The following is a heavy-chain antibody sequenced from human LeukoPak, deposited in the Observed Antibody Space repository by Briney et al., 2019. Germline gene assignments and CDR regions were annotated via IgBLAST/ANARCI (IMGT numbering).Heavy chain of an antibody. CDR2: IYHLGAT. V-gene: IGHV4-59*12. D-gene: IGHD2-15*01. CDR1: GGSISSYY. Sequence: KPSETLSLTCTVSGGSISSYYWSWIRQPPGKGLEWIGDIYHLGATNYNPSLNSRVTISVDKSKNQFSLNLSSVTAADTAVYYCARAFLVGYSPEEFFFDYWGQGTLVTVS. J-gene: IGHJ4*02. CDR3: ARAFLVGYSPEEFFFDY.